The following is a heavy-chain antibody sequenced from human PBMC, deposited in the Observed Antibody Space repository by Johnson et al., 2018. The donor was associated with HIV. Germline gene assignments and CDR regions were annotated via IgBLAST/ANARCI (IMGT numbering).Heavy chain of an antibody. D-gene: IGHD6-6*01. V-gene: IGHV3-11*01. J-gene: IGHJ3*01. CDR1: GFKFSDFY. Sequence: VQLVESGGGLVKPGGSLRLSCAVSGFKFSDFYMTWIRQVPGKGLECVAYISSSGAGIYYADSVRGRFTISRDNAKKSLYLQMNSLRAEDTAVYYCARELRIAARGLAFDFWGQGTMVTVSS. CDR3: ARELRIAARGLAFDF. CDR2: ISSSGAGI.